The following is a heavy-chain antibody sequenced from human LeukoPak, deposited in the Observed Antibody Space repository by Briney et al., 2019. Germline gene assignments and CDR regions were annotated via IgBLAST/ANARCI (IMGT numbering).Heavy chain of an antibody. CDR1: GFTVSSNY. V-gene: IGHV3-53*05. Sequence: PGGSLRLSCAASGFTVSSNYMSWVRQAPGKGLEWVSIIYSGGSTFYADSVKGRFTISRDNSKNTLYLQMNSLRAEDTAVYYCARGATDSSGYPRYYFDYWGQGTLVTVSS. D-gene: IGHD3-22*01. J-gene: IGHJ4*02. CDR3: ARGATDSSGYPRYYFDY. CDR2: IYSGGST.